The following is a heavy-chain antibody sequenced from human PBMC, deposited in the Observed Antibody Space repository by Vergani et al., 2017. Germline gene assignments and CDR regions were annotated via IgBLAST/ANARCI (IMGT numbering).Heavy chain of an antibody. Sequence: QVQLVESGGGVVQPGRSLRLSCAASGFTFSSYGMHWVRQAPGKGLEWVAVIWYDGSNKYYADSVKGRFTISRDNSKNTLYLQMNSLRAEDTAVYYCAKGASSSWYNWFDPWGQGTLVTVSS. CDR1: GFTFSSYG. J-gene: IGHJ5*02. CDR2: IWYDGSNK. CDR3: AKGASSSWYNWFDP. D-gene: IGHD6-13*01. V-gene: IGHV3-33*06.